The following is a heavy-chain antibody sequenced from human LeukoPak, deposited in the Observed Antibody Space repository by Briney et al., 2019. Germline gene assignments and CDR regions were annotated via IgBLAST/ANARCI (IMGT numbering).Heavy chain of an antibody. CDR2: IIPIFGTA. CDR1: GGTFSSYA. J-gene: IGHJ4*02. CDR3: AREDLGYCSSTSCPRVDY. Sequence: ASVKVSCKASGGTFSSYAISWVRQAPGQGLEWMGGIIPIFGTANYAQKFQGRVTITADESTSTAYMELSSLRSEDTAVYYCAREDLGYCSSTSCPRVDYWGQGTLVTVSS. D-gene: IGHD2-2*01. V-gene: IGHV1-69*13.